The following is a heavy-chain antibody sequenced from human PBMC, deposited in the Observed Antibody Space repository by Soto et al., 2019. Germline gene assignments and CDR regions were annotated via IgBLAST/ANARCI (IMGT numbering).Heavy chain of an antibody. CDR2: IYYSGST. D-gene: IGHD3-10*01. Sequence: QVQLQESGPGLVKPSETLSLTCTVSGGSISSYYWSWIRQPPGKGLDWIGYIYYSGSTNYNPSLKSRVTISVDTSKNQFSLKLSSVTAADTAVYYCARDSDGSGSYKGYNWFDPWGQGTLVTVSS. J-gene: IGHJ5*02. CDR1: GGSISSYY. CDR3: ARDSDGSGSYKGYNWFDP. V-gene: IGHV4-59*01.